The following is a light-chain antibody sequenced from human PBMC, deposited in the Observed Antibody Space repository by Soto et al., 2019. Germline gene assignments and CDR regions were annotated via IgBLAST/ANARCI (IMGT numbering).Light chain of an antibody. Sequence: EIVLTQSPATLSLSPGETATLSCRASQSVSGYIGWYQQKPGQAPRLLIYADSNRATGIPARFSGSGSGTDFTLTISRLEPEDFAVYYCQQHGISHITFGQGTRLEI. V-gene: IGKV3D-11*02. CDR1: QSVSGY. J-gene: IGKJ5*01. CDR3: QQHGISHIT. CDR2: ADS.